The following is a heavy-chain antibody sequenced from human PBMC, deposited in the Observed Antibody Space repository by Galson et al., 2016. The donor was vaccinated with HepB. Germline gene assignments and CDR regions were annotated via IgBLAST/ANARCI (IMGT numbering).Heavy chain of an antibody. V-gene: IGHV3-7*01. D-gene: IGHD5-12*01. CDR3: AILSVDVVLVMNGVDV. J-gene: IGHJ6*02. CDR1: GFTFSSYW. CDR2: IKQDGSEK. Sequence: SLRLSCAASGFTFSSYWMSWVRQAPGKGLEWVANIKQDGSEKYYVDSVKGRFTISRDNAKNSLYLQMNSLRVEDAAVYYCAILSVDVVLVMNGVDVWGQGTTVTVSS.